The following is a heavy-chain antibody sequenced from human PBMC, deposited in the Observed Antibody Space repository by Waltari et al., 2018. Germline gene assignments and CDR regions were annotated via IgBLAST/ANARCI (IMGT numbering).Heavy chain of an antibody. CDR2: INTNTGNP. V-gene: IGHV7-4-1*02. CDR1: GYTFTSYA. J-gene: IGHJ6*02. Sequence: QVQLVQSGAEVKKPGASVKVSCKASGYTFTSYAMNWVRQAPGQGLEWMGWINTNTGNPTYAQGFTGRFVFSLDTSVSTAYLQISSLKAEDTAVYYCASPVSSGSYYAYYYYGMDVWGQGTTVTVSS. CDR3: ASPVSSGSYYAYYYYGMDV. D-gene: IGHD1-26*01.